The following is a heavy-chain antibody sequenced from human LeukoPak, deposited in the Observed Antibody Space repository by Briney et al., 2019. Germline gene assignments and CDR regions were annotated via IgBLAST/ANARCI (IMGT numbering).Heavy chain of an antibody. CDR1: GGSVNSYY. D-gene: IGHD2-2*01. J-gene: IGHJ6*03. V-gene: IGHV4-59*02. CDR3: ARWYCVSNTCYHMDV. CDR2: IYYTGST. Sequence: SETLSLTCSVSGGSVNSYYWSWIRQPPGEGLEWIGYIYYTGSTNYNPSLKSRVTMSVDTPKNQLSLKVSSVAAADTAVYYCARWYCVSNTCYHMDVWGKGTTVTVSS.